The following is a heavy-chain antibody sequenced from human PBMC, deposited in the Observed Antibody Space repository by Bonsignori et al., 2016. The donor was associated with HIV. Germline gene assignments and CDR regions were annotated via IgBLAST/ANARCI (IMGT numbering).Heavy chain of an antibody. Sequence: WIRQPPGKGLEWVANIKQDGSEKYYVDSVKGRFTISRDNAKNSLYLQMNSLRAEDTAVYYCATSPNSSSWYPFDYWGQGTLVTVSS. D-gene: IGHD6-13*01. CDR2: IKQDGSEK. V-gene: IGHV3-7*03. CDR3: ATSPNSSSWYPFDY. J-gene: IGHJ4*02.